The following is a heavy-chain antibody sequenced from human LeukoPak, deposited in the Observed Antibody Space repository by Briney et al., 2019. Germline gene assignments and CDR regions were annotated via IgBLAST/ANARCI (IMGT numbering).Heavy chain of an antibody. CDR1: GGSISGYY. V-gene: IGHV4-59*01. D-gene: IGHD6-13*01. Sequence: PSETLSLTCAVSGGSISGYYWSWIRQPPGKGLEWIGYIYYTWSPNYNPSLKGRVTISVDTYMNHFSVNLPYVPAEGTAVYYCARGSSWIDYWGQGTLVTVSS. CDR3: ARGSSWIDY. J-gene: IGHJ4*02. CDR2: IYYTWSP.